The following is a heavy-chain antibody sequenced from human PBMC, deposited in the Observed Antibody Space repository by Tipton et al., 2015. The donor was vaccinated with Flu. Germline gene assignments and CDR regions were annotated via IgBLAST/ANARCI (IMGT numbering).Heavy chain of an antibody. J-gene: IGHJ5*01. Sequence: TLSLTCTVSGGSISSGTYYWSWIRQHPGKGLEWIGFMYYSGSTSYNPSLKSRVSISVDTSKNQFSLKLSSVTAADTAVYYCARRDFSNYVSDPKNWFDSWGQGTLVTVSS. D-gene: IGHD4-11*01. CDR3: ARRDFSNYVSDPKNWFDS. CDR2: MYYSGST. CDR1: GGSISSGTYY. V-gene: IGHV4-31*03.